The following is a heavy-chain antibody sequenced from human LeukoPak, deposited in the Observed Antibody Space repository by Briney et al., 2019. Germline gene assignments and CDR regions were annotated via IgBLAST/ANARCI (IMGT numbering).Heavy chain of an antibody. CDR2: IYYTGST. V-gene: IGHV4-59*01. CDR3: ARTFYYYGSGSHDY. J-gene: IGHJ4*02. D-gene: IGHD3-10*01. Sequence: SETLSLTCAVYGGSFSGYYWSWIRQPPGKGLEWIGYIYYTGSTNYNPSLKSRVTISLDTSKNQFSLKLSSVTAADTAMYYCARTFYYYGSGSHDYWGQGTLVTVSS. CDR1: GGSFSGYY.